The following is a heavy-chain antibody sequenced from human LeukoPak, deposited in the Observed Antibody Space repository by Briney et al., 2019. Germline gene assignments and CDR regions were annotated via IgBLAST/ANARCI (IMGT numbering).Heavy chain of an antibody. V-gene: IGHV3-15*01. D-gene: IGHD6-13*01. CDR3: TTKDPPGSNYYLDY. CDR1: GFTFSNAW. J-gene: IGHJ4*02. Sequence: GGSLRLSCAASGFTFSNAWMSWVRQAPGKGLEWVGRIKSKTDAGTTDYAAPVKGRFTISRDDSKNTLYLEMNSLKTEDTAVYYCTTKDPPGSNYYLDYWGQGTLVTVSS. CDR2: IKSKTDAGTT.